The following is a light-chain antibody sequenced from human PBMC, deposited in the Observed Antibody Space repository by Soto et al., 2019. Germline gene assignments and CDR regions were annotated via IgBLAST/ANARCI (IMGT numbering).Light chain of an antibody. CDR3: QQYGSSPA. CDR1: QSVSSSY. CDR2: GAS. V-gene: IGKV3-20*01. J-gene: IGKJ1*01. Sequence: EIVLTQSPGTLSLSPGERATLSCRASQSVSSSYFAWYQQKPGQAPRLLIYGASSRATGIPDRFSGSGSGTAFTLTISRLEPEDVALYYCQQYGSSPAFGQGTKVEIK.